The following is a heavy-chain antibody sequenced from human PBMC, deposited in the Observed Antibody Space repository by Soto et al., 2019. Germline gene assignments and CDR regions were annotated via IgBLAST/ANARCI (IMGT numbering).Heavy chain of an antibody. V-gene: IGHV3-33*01. Sequence: QVQLVESGGGVVQPGRSLRLSCAASGFTFSSYGMHWVRQAPGKGLEWVAVIWYDGSNKYYADSVKGRFTISRDNSKNTLYLQMNSLRAEDTAVYYCARGGYCSGGSCNLYYYYYGMDVWGQGTTVTVSS. CDR3: ARGGYCSGGSCNLYYYYYGMDV. CDR2: IWYDGSNK. J-gene: IGHJ6*02. CDR1: GFTFSSYG. D-gene: IGHD2-15*01.